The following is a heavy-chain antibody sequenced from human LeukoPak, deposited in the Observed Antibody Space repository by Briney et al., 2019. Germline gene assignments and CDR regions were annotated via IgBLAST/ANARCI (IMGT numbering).Heavy chain of an antibody. D-gene: IGHD3-3*01. CDR2: INPSGGST. J-gene: IGHJ4*02. Sequence: ASVTVSCTASGYTFTSYYMHWVRQAPGQGLEWMGIINPSGGSTSYAQKFQGRVTMTRDTSTSTVYMELSSLRSEDTAMYYCARDGVRKSYSYWGQGTLVTVSS. CDR1: GYTFTSYY. V-gene: IGHV1-46*01. CDR3: ARDGVRKSYSY.